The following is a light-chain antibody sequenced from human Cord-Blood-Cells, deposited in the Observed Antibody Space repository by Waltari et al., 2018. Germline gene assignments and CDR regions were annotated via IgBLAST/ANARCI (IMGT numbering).Light chain of an antibody. CDR2: EGS. Sequence: QSALTQPASVSGSPGQSITISCTGTSSDVGSYNLVSWYQQHPGKAPNLMIYEGSKRPSGVSKRFSGSKSGNTASLTTAGLQAEDEADDYCCSYAGSSTWVFGGGTKLTVL. J-gene: IGLJ3*02. CDR3: CSYAGSSTWV. CDR1: SSDVGSYNL. V-gene: IGLV2-23*01.